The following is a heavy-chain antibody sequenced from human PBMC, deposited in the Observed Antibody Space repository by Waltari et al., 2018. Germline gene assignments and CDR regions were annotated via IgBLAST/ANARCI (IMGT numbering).Heavy chain of an antibody. Sequence: QVQLVQSGAEVKKPGASVKVSCKASGYTFTRYAMHWVRQAPGQRLEWMGWINAGNGNTKYSQEFQGRVTITRDTSASTAYMELSSLRSEDMAVYYCARGIYDFWSGYPLDYWGQGTLVTVSS. D-gene: IGHD3-3*01. CDR2: INAGNGNT. V-gene: IGHV1-3*03. CDR3: ARGIYDFWSGYPLDY. CDR1: GYTFTRYA. J-gene: IGHJ4*02.